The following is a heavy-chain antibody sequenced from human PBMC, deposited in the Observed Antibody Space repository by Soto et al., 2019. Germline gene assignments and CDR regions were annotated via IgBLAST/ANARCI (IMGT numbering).Heavy chain of an antibody. V-gene: IGHV1-69*13. J-gene: IGHJ6*02. D-gene: IGHD2-15*01. CDR2: IIPIFGTA. Sequence: SVKVSCKASGGTFSSYAISWVRQAPGQGLEWMGGIIPIFGTANYAQKFQGRVTITADESTSTAYMELSSLRSEDTAVYYCARERSKRYCSGGSCYSDYYYGMDVWGQGTTVTVS. CDR3: ARERSKRYCSGGSCYSDYYYGMDV. CDR1: GGTFSSYA.